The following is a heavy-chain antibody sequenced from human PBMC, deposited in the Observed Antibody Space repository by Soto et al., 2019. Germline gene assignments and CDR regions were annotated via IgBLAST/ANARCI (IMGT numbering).Heavy chain of an antibody. CDR3: ASITGTPGMDV. V-gene: IGHV3-33*01. D-gene: IGHD1-20*01. Sequence: QVQLVESGGGVVQPGRSLRLSCAASGFTFSSYGMHWVRQAPGKGLEWVAVIWYDGSNKYYADSVKGRFTISRDNSKNTLYLQMNSLRAEDTAVYYCASITGTPGMDVWGQGTTVTVSS. CDR2: IWYDGSNK. J-gene: IGHJ6*02. CDR1: GFTFSSYG.